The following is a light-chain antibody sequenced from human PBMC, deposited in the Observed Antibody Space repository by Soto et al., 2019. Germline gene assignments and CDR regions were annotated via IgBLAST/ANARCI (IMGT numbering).Light chain of an antibody. J-gene: IGKJ1*01. V-gene: IGKV1-39*01. CDR2: AAS. Sequence: IHVSLSPSSVSASKGDRVTITCLASQSISSYLNWYQQKPGKAPKLLIYAASSLQSGVPSRFSGSGSGTEFTLTISSLQPGDFATYYCQQYNSYSWTFGQGTKVDI. CDR1: QSISSY. CDR3: QQYNSYSWT.